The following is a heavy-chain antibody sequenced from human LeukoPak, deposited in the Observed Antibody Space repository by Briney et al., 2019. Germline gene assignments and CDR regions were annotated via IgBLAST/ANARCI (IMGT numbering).Heavy chain of an antibody. J-gene: IGHJ4*02. D-gene: IGHD1-1*01. CDR2: ISGSGGST. V-gene: IGHV3-23*01. CDR3: AKDRALEIFDY. CDR1: GFTFSSYA. Sequence: GGSLRLSCAASGFTFSSYAMNWVRQAPGKGLEWVSVISGSGGSTYYADSVKGRLTISRDNSKNTLFLQMNSLRAEDTAVYYCAKDRALEIFDYWGQGTLVTVSS.